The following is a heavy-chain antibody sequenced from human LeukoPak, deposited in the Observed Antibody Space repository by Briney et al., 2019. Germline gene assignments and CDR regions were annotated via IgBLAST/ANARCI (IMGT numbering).Heavy chain of an antibody. CDR1: GGSISSYY. J-gene: IGHJ4*02. CDR2: IYTRGST. V-gene: IGHV4-4*07. D-gene: IGHD3-3*01. CDR3: ARERHYDFWSGYYPTEYFDY. Sequence: KASETLSLTCTVSGGSISSYYWSWIRQPAGKGLEWIRRIYTRGSTNYNPSPKSRVTMSVDTSKNQFSLKLSSVTAADTAVYYCARERHYDFWSGYYPTEYFDYWGQGTLVTVSS.